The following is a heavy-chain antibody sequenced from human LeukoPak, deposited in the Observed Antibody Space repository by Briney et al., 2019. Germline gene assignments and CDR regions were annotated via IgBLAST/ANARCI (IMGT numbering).Heavy chain of an antibody. D-gene: IGHD5-18*01. Sequence: PSETLSLTCTVSGGSISSSSYYWGWIRQPPGKGLEWIGSIYYSGSTYYNPSLKSRVTISVDTSKNQFSLKLSSVTAADTAVYYCARITAMVKDVWGKGTTVTVSS. V-gene: IGHV4-39*07. CDR1: GGSISSSSYY. CDR2: IYYSGST. CDR3: ARITAMVKDV. J-gene: IGHJ6*04.